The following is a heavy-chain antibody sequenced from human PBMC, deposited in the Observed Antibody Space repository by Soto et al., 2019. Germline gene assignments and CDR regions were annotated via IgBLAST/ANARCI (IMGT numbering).Heavy chain of an antibody. CDR3: ARVAVAGTGTSHFDY. CDR1: GGSISSYY. D-gene: IGHD6-19*01. Sequence: SETLSLSCTVSGGSISSYYWSWIRQPAGKGLEWIGRIYTSGSTNYNPSLKSRVTMSVDTSKNRFSLKLSSVTAADTAVYYCARVAVAGTGTSHFDYWGQGTLVTVSS. CDR2: IYTSGST. J-gene: IGHJ4*02. V-gene: IGHV4-4*07.